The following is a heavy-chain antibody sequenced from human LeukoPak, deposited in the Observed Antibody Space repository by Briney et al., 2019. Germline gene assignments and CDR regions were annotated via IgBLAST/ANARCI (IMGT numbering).Heavy chain of an antibody. Sequence: PGRSLRLSCAASGFTFSSYGMHWVRQAPGKGLEWVAVISYDGSNKYYADSVKGRFTISRDNSKNTLYLQMNSLRAEDTAVYYCAKDLQASYYYDSSGYWSGLSGTSNWFDPWGQGTLVTVSS. V-gene: IGHV3-30*18. CDR1: GFTFSSYG. CDR2: ISYDGSNK. D-gene: IGHD3-22*01. CDR3: AKDLQASYYYDSSGYWSGLSGTSNWFDP. J-gene: IGHJ5*02.